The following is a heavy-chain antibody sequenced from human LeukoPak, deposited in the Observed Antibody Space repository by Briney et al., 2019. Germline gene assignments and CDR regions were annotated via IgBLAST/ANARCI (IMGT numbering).Heavy chain of an antibody. Sequence: SKTLSLTCAVYGGPFSGYYWSWIRQPPGKGLEWIGEINHSGSTNYDPSLKSRVTISVDTSKNQFSLKLSSVTAAATAVYYCASAPSRFSAYYYFDYWGQGTLVTVSS. V-gene: IGHV4-34*01. CDR2: INHSGST. J-gene: IGHJ4*02. CDR1: GGPFSGYY. CDR3: ASAPSRFSAYYYFDY. D-gene: IGHD2-21*01.